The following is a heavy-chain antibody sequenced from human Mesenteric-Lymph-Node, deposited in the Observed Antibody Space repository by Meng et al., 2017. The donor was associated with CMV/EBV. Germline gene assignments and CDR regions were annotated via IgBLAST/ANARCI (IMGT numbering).Heavy chain of an antibody. CDR2: ISSSSTYI. CDR1: GFTFGSYE. Sequence: GESLKISCAGSGFTFGSYEMNWVRQAPGKGLEWVSSISSSSTYIYYADSVRGRFTISRDNAKNSLYLQMNSLGAEDTAVYYCARDYRSGSYDADYFFGYWGQGSLVTVSS. J-gene: IGHJ4*02. CDR3: ARDYRSGSYDADYFFGY. D-gene: IGHD1-26*01. V-gene: IGHV3-21*01.